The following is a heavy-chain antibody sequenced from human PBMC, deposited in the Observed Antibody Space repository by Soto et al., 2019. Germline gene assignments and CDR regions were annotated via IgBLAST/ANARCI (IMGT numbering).Heavy chain of an antibody. CDR2: IDPSDSYT. Sequence: PGESLKISCXGSGYSFTSYWISWVRQMPGKGLEWMGRIDPSDSYTNYSPSFQGHVTISADKSISTAYLQWSSLKASDTAMYYCARNFSSSWYSSGDYYGMDVWGQGTTVTVSS. CDR1: GYSFTSYW. CDR3: ARNFSSSWYSSGDYYGMDV. D-gene: IGHD6-13*01. J-gene: IGHJ6*02. V-gene: IGHV5-10-1*01.